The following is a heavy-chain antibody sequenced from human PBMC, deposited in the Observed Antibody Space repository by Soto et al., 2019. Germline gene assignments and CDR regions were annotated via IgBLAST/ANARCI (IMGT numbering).Heavy chain of an antibody. CDR1: GFTCRSYS. CDR3: ARERGVAAPLWGMDV. D-gene: IGHD6-6*01. J-gene: IGHJ6*02. V-gene: IGHV3-21*01. Sequence: PWGSLRHSCSASGFTCRSYSMNWVRQAPGKGLEWVSSISSSSSYIYYADSVKGRFTISRDNAKNSLYLQMNSLRAEDTAVYYCARERGVAAPLWGMDVWGQGTTVTVSS. CDR2: ISSSSSYI.